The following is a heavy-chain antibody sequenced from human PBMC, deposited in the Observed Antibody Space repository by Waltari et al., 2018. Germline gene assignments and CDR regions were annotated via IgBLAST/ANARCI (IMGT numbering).Heavy chain of an antibody. CDR3: ARGPWDFWSGYLSGYYYYGMDV. CDR1: GGSISSSNW. V-gene: IGHV4-4*02. CDR2: IYHSGST. Sequence: QVQLQESGPGLVKPSGTLSLTCAVSGGSISSSNWWSLVRQPPGKGLEWIGEIYHSGSTNYNPSLKSRVTISVDKSKNQFSLKLSSVTAADTAVYYCARGPWDFWSGYLSGYYYYGMDVWGQGTTVTVSS. J-gene: IGHJ6*02. D-gene: IGHD3-3*01.